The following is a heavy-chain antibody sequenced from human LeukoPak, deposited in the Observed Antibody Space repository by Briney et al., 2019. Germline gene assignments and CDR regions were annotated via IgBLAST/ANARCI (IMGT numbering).Heavy chain of an antibody. D-gene: IGHD3-10*01. CDR1: GFTFSSYS. CDR3: KGSGSYYNGY. V-gene: IGHV3-23*01. Sequence: GGSLRLSCTASGFTFSSYSMSWVRQAPGKGLEWVSVISGSGGTTHYVDSVKGRFTISRDNSKNTLYLQMSSLRAEDTVVYYCKGSGSYYNGYWGQGILVTVSS. CDR2: ISGSGGTT. J-gene: IGHJ4*02.